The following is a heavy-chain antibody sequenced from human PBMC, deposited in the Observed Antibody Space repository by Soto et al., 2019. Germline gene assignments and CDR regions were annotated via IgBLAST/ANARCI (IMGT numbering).Heavy chain of an antibody. J-gene: IGHJ4*02. D-gene: IGHD2-2*01. CDR3: AIYHLELFRFDY. CDR2: ISLYNGNK. Sequence: GASVKVSCKAYDFSFTSHGISWVRQAPGQGLEWMGWISLYNGNKNYAQQFQGRVTMTTDTSTSTAYMELRSLRSDDTAMYFCAIYHLELFRFDYRGQGTLVTVSS. V-gene: IGHV1-18*04. CDR1: DFSFTSHG.